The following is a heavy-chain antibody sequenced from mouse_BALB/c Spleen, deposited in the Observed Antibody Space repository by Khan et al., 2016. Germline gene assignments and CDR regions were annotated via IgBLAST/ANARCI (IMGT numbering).Heavy chain of an antibody. Sequence: QVTLKESGPGILQPSQTLSLTCSFSEFSLNTSNMGVSWIRQPSGKGLEWLAHIYWDDDKRYNPSLKTRLTISKDTSRNQVFLKITNVDTADTATYYCARRRDYGSRGYYAMDYWGQGTSVTVSS. CDR2: IYWDDDK. J-gene: IGHJ4*01. D-gene: IGHD1-1*01. CDR1: EFSLNTSNMG. V-gene: IGHV8-12*01. CDR3: ARRRDYGSRGYYAMDY.